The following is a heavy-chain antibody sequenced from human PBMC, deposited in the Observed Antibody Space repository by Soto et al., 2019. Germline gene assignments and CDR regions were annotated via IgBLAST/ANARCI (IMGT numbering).Heavy chain of an antibody. D-gene: IGHD3-3*01. V-gene: IGHV3-23*01. J-gene: IGHJ4*02. CDR2: ITGSGADT. CDR3: AKDDYDFWSGYFSY. CDR1: GFTFSNFA. Sequence: VGSLRLSCEASGFTFSNFAMNWVRQVPGKGLEWISGITGSGADTLYADSVKGRFTISRDNSKNTLSLEMNSLRTEDTALYYCAKDDYDFWSGYFSYWGQGTQVTVSS.